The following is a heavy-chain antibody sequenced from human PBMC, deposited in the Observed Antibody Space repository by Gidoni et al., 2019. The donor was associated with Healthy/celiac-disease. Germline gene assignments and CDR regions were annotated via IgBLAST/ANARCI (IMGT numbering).Heavy chain of an antibody. Sequence: QVQLVPSGAEVTKPGSSFKVSCKASGGTFSRYTISWGRQAPGQGLAWMGRIIPILGIANYAQKFQGRVKMTADKATSTAYMERSRLRAEDKAVYYGARGNGGYSYGYFDDFDVAVWGQGTTVTVSS. CDR2: IIPILGIA. CDR1: GGTFSRYT. CDR3: ARGNGGYSYGYFDDFDVAV. D-gene: IGHD5-18*01. V-gene: IGHV1-69*02. J-gene: IGHJ6*02.